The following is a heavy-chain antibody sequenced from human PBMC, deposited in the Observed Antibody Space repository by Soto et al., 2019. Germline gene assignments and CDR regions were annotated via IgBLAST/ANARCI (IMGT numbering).Heavy chain of an antibody. CDR1: GYTFTSYG. CDR3: AKLLITGTTHDAFDI. Sequence: ASVKVSCKASGYTFTSYGISWVRQAPGQGLEWMGWISAYNGNTNYAQKLQGRVTMTTDTSTSTAYMELRSLRSDDTAVYYCAKLLITGTTHDAFDIWGQGTMVTVSS. D-gene: IGHD1-20*01. J-gene: IGHJ3*02. CDR2: ISAYNGNT. V-gene: IGHV1-18*01.